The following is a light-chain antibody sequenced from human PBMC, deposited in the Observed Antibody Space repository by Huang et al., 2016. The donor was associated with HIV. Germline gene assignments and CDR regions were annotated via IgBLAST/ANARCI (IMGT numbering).Light chain of an antibody. J-gene: IGKJ2*01. CDR1: QSLSGW. CDR2: KAS. Sequence: DIQMTQSPSTLSASIGVRVTITCRASQSLSGWLAWYQQRPGNAPNLLISKASSLQSGVPPRFSGSGSGTDFILTISSLQPDDFATYYCQQLHNSPYTFGQGTKLEIK. CDR3: QQLHNSPYT. V-gene: IGKV1-5*03.